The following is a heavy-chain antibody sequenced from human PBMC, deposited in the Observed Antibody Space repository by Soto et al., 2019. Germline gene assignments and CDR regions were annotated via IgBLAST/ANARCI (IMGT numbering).Heavy chain of an antibody. CDR3: ASGESSVTQFDN. V-gene: IGHV1-69*06. Sequence: GVSVKSSSKASGGTFSSSAISWVRQAPGQGLECMGGIIPIFSTANYAQKIQGIPSITSDKSTTTAYMELSSLRSEATAVYYCASGESSVTQFDNWCQGPLLPASS. D-gene: IGHD3-10*01. CDR2: IIPIFSTA. J-gene: IGHJ5*02. CDR1: GGTFSSSA.